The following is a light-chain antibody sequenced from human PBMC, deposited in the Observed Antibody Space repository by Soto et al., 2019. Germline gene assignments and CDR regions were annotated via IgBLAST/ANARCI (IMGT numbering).Light chain of an antibody. Sequence: DIQVTQSPSTLSASVGDRVTITCRASQSITTWLAWYQQKPGKAPKLLIHEASSLESGVPSRFGGSGSGTEFTLTISSLQPDDFATYFCQQYDDYPLTFGGGTKVEIK. CDR3: QQYDDYPLT. J-gene: IGKJ4*01. CDR2: EAS. V-gene: IGKV1-5*03. CDR1: QSITTW.